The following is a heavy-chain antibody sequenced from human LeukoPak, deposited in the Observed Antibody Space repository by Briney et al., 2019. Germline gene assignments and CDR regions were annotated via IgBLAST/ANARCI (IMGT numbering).Heavy chain of an antibody. CDR1: GFTFSSYG. D-gene: IGHD3-10*01. Sequence: PGGSPRLSCAASGFTFSSYGMHWVRQAPGKGLEWVAFIRYDGSNKYYADSVKGRFTISRDNSKNTLYLQMNGLRAEDTAVYYCAKALVRGVSVSPPDYWGQGTLVTVSS. CDR3: AKALVRGVSVSPPDY. J-gene: IGHJ4*02. CDR2: IRYDGSNK. V-gene: IGHV3-30*02.